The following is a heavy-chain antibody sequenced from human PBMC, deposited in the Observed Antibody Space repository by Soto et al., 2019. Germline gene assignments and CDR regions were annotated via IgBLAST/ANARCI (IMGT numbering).Heavy chain of an antibody. CDR1: EFTFSSYA. D-gene: IGHD2-15*01. V-gene: IGHV3-21*04. CDR2: ISSSSTYI. CDR3: AARHCSGGSCYHFYFEY. Sequence: GRSLRLSCAASEFTFSSYAMNWVSQAPEKGLEWVSSISSSSTYIYYADTVKGRFTISRDNAKNSLYLQMNSMRAEDTAMYYCAARHCSGGSCYHFYFEYWGQGTLVTVS. J-gene: IGHJ4*02.